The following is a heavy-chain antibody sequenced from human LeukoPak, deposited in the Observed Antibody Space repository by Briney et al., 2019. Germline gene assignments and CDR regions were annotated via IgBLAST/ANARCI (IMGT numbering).Heavy chain of an antibody. CDR1: GFTVSSNY. CDR2: IYSGGST. V-gene: IGHV3-66*01. D-gene: IGHD5-24*01. Sequence: GGSLRLSCAASGFTVSSNYMSWVRQAPGKGLEWVSVIYSGGSTYYADSVKGRFTISRDNSKNTLYLQMNSLRAEGTAVYYCARLEMATIIDPPLDYWGQGTLVTVSS. J-gene: IGHJ4*02. CDR3: ARLEMATIIDPPLDY.